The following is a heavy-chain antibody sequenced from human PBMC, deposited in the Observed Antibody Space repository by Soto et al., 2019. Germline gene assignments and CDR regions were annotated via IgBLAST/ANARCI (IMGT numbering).Heavy chain of an antibody. CDR3: ARDKISSGWPTWFDP. CDR1: GGTFSSYT. J-gene: IGHJ5*02. V-gene: IGHV1-69*08. Sequence: QVQLVQSGAEVKKPGSSVKVSCKASGGTFSSYTISWVRQAPGQGLEWMGRIIPILGIANYAQKFQGRVTITADKTTSTAYMELSSLRSEDTAVYYCARDKISSGWPTWFDPWGQGTLVTVSS. CDR2: IIPILGIA. D-gene: IGHD6-19*01.